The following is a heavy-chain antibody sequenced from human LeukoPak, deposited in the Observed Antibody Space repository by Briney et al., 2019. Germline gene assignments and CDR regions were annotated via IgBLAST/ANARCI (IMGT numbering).Heavy chain of an antibody. J-gene: IGHJ4*02. CDR3: AVDLAHGVPDYFDY. CDR1: GFAFSTYT. CDR2: ISHDDTHK. Sequence: GGSLRLSCAASGFAFSTYTMHWVRQAPGKGPEWVSVISHDDTHKYYADAVAGRFTISRDNSKNMLYLQVDSVRADDSAIYYCAVDLAHGVPDYFDYWGQGTLVTVSS. D-gene: IGHD2-8*01. V-gene: IGHV3-30*04.